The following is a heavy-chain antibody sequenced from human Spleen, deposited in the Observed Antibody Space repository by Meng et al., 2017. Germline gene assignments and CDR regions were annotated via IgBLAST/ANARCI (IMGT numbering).Heavy chain of an antibody. CDR1: GFTVTSNE. J-gene: IGHJ4*02. V-gene: IGHV3-38-3*01. CDR2: ICGDST. Sequence: GESLKISCAASGFTVTSNEMSWVRQAPGKGLEWVSSICGDSTYYADSVKGRFTISRDNSKNTLYLQMNSLRAEDTAVYYCARGSLTGYYYLDYWGQGTLVTVSS. D-gene: IGHD3-9*01. CDR3: ARGSLTGYYYLDY.